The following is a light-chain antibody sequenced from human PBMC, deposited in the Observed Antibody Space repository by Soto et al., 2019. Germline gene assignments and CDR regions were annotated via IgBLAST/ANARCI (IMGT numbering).Light chain of an antibody. CDR3: QHYYSYSEA. J-gene: IGKJ1*01. CDR1: QTISSW. Sequence: IQMTQSPSTLSGSVGDRVTITCRASQTISSWLAWYQQKPGKAPKLLIYKASTLKSGVPSRFSGSGSGTEFTLTISSLQPDDFATYYCQHYYSYSEAFGQGTKV. CDR2: KAS. V-gene: IGKV1-5*03.